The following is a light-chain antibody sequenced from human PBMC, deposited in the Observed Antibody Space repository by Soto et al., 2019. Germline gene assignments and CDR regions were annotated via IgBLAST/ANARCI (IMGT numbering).Light chain of an antibody. J-gene: IGLJ2*01. V-gene: IGLV3-25*03. Sequence: SYELTQPPSVSVSPGQTARITCSGDALPKQYAYWYQQKPGQAPVLVIYKDSERPSGIPERFSGSSSGTTVTLTISGVLAEDEADYYCQSADSSGNVVFGGGTKLTVL. CDR3: QSADSSGNVV. CDR2: KDS. CDR1: ALPKQY.